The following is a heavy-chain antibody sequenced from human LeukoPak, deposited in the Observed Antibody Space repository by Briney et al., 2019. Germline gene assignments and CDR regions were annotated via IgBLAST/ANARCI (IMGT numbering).Heavy chain of an antibody. J-gene: IGHJ4*02. CDR3: ARGDDSGYYDYFDY. CDR2: IYTGGNT. V-gene: IGHV3-53*01. CDR1: GFTVDSNY. Sequence: GGSLGLSCAASGFTVDSNYLSWVRQAPGKGLEWVSTIYTGGNTYYAASVKGRFTISRDFSKNTVFLHMNSLRAEDTAMYYCARGDDSGYYDYFDYWGQGALVTVSS. D-gene: IGHD3-22*01.